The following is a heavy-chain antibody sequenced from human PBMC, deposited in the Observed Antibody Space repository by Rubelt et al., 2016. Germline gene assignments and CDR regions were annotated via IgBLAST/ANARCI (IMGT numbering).Heavy chain of an antibody. Sequence: EVQLVESGGGLVKPGGSLRLSCAASGFTVSSNYMSWVRQAPGKGLEWVSVIYSGGSTYYADSVKGRFTISRDNSKNTLYLQMNSLRAEDTAVYYCAREPNSSGRDDWGQGTLVTVSS. D-gene: IGHD6-19*01. CDR2: IYSGGST. CDR1: GFTVSSNY. J-gene: IGHJ4*02. V-gene: IGHV3-66*02. CDR3: AREPNSSGRDD.